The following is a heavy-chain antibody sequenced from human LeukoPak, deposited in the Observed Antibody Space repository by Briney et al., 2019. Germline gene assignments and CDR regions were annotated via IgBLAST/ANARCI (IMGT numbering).Heavy chain of an antibody. CDR2: IGASGGST. CDR3: AKAEGYDILTGLDY. D-gene: IGHD3-9*01. CDR1: GFTFSSYA. Sequence: HPGGSLRLSCATSGFTFSSYAMSWVRQAPGKGLEWLSGIGASGGSTYYADSVKGRFTISRDNSKNTLYLQMNSLRTEDTAVYYCAKAEGYDILTGLDYWGQETLVTVSS. J-gene: IGHJ4*02. V-gene: IGHV3-23*01.